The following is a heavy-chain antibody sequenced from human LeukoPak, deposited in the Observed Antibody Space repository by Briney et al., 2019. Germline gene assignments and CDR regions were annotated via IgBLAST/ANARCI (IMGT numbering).Heavy chain of an antibody. CDR1: GGSISSGGYY. V-gene: IGHV4-31*03. CDR3: AREPQSQITMISYGMDV. Sequence: SETLSLTCTVSGGSISSGGYYWSWIRQHPGKGLEWIGYIYYSGSTYYNPSLKSRVTVSVDTSKNQFSLKLSSVTAADTAVYYCAREPQSQITMISYGMDVWGQGTTVTVSS. D-gene: IGHD3-22*01. CDR2: IYYSGST. J-gene: IGHJ6*02.